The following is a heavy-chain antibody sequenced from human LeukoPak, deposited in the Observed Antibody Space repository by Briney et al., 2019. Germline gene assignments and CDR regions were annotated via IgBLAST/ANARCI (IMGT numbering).Heavy chain of an antibody. CDR1: TFTXXG. J-gene: IGHJ3*02. V-gene: IGHV1-18*01. D-gene: IGHD1-26*01. CDR2: ISAYNGNT. CDR3: ARFEWELRTDAFDI. Sequence: TFTXXGISWGRQAPGQGGEGRGWISAYNGNTNYAQKLQGRVTITTDTSTSTAYMELRSLRSDDTAVYYCARFEWELRTDAFDIWGQGTMVTVSS.